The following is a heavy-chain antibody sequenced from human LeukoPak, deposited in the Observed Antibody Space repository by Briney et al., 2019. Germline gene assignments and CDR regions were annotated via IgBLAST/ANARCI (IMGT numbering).Heavy chain of an antibody. Sequence: ASVKVSCKASGYTFTGYYMHCVRHAPGQGLEWMGWINPNSGGTNYAQKFQGRVTMTRDTSISTAYMELSRLRSDDTAVYYCATKLYSSGWYGEPSYGMDVWGQGTTVTASS. J-gene: IGHJ6*02. CDR3: ATKLYSSGWYGEPSYGMDV. D-gene: IGHD6-19*01. V-gene: IGHV1-2*02. CDR1: GYTFTGYY. CDR2: INPNSGGT.